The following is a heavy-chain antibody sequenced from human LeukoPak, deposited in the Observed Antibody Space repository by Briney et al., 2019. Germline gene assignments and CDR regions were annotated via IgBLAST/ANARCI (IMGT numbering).Heavy chain of an antibody. J-gene: IGHJ5*02. D-gene: IGHD2-21*02. CDR1: GFTFSDYY. CDR3: ARQQSDTSLFDP. CDR2: IFYSGSA. Sequence: GSLRLSCAASGFTFSDYYWAWIRQPPGKGLEWIGMIFYSGSAYYTPSLRGRVTLSVDTSRNQFSLNLISVTAADTGVYFCARQQSDTSLFDPWGQGTLVTVSS. V-gene: IGHV4-39*01.